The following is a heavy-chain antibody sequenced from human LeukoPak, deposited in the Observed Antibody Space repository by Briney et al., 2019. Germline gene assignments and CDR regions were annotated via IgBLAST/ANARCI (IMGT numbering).Heavy chain of an antibody. CDR2: MNPNSGDT. CDR3: ARGLGDYYDTSDFYYAAAAH. V-gene: IGHV1-8*02. CDR1: GYTFINYG. D-gene: IGHD3-22*01. Sequence: ASVKVSCKASGYTFINYGISWVRQAPGQGLEWMGWMNPNSGDTAYAQKFQGRVAMTRDTSISTAYMELSSLRSEDTAVYYCARGLGDYYDTSDFYYAAAAHWGQGTLVTVSS. J-gene: IGHJ4*02.